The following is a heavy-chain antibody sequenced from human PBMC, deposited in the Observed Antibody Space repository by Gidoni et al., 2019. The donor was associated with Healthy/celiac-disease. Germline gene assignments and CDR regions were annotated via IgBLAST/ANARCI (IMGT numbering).Heavy chain of an antibody. CDR3: ARDLDAAAGPFDY. Sequence: VQLVESGGGLVKPGGSLRRSCAASGLTFSSYSMNWVRQAPGKGLEWVSSISSSSSYIYYADSVKGRFTISRDNAKNSLYLQMNSLRAEDTAVYYCARDLDAAAGPFDYWGQGTLVTVSS. CDR2: ISSSSSYI. CDR1: GLTFSSYS. D-gene: IGHD6-13*01. J-gene: IGHJ4*02. V-gene: IGHV3-21*01.